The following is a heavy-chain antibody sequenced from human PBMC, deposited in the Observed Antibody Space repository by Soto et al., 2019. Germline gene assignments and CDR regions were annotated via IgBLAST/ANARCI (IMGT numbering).Heavy chain of an antibody. D-gene: IGHD2-2*01. V-gene: IGHV3-48*02. J-gene: IGHJ6*02. CDR2: ISTSTSTI. Sequence: PGGSLRLSCAASGFIFSTYSMNWVRQAPGKGLEWVSYISTSTSTIYYADSVKGRFTISRDNAKNSLYLQMNSLRDEDTAVYFCARDGRARSAYASGHHYLSGMDVWGQGTTVTVS. CDR3: ARDGRARSAYASGHHYLSGMDV. CDR1: GFIFSTYS.